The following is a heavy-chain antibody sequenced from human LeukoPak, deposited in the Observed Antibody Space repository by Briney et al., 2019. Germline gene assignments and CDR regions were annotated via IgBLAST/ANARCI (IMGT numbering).Heavy chain of an antibody. CDR2: ISGSGGST. CDR3: AKAKGFHYYDTSGYYSDY. J-gene: IGHJ4*02. CDR1: GFTFSSYA. Sequence: GGSLRLSCAASGFTFSSYAITWVRQAPGKGLEWVSAISGSGGSTYYADSVQGRFTISRDNSKNTLYLQMNSLRAEDTAVYYCAKAKGFHYYDTSGYYSDYWGQGTLVTASS. V-gene: IGHV3-23*01. D-gene: IGHD3-22*01.